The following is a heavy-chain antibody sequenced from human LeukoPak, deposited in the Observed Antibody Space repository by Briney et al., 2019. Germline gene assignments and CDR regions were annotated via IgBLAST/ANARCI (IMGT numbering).Heavy chain of an antibody. CDR1: GGSISSGGYY. CDR3: ARVDCSSTSCQNWFDP. Sequence: SETLSLTCTVSGGSISSGGYYWSWIRQHPGKGLEWIGYIYYSGSTYYNPSLKSRVTISVDTSKNQFSLKLSSVTAADTAVYYCARVDCSSTSCQNWFDPWGQGTLVTVSP. J-gene: IGHJ5*02. CDR2: IYYSGST. V-gene: IGHV4-31*03. D-gene: IGHD2-2*01.